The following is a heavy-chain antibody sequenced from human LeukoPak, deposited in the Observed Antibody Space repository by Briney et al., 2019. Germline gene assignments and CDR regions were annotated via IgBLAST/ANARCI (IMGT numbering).Heavy chain of an antibody. CDR2: IYYSGSV. D-gene: IGHD3-22*01. Sequence: SETLSLTCDVSSYSISTNNWRGWIRQPPGKGLEWIGYIYYSGSVYSNPSLESRVTLSIDTSKNQFSLKLSSETAADTAVYYCAKMDDSSGQAFDAFDFWGQGTMVTVSS. J-gene: IGHJ3*01. CDR3: AKMDDSSGQAFDAFDF. V-gene: IGHV4-28*05. CDR1: SYSISTNNW.